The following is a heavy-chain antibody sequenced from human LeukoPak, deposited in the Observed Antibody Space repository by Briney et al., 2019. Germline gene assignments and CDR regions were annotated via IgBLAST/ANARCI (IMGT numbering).Heavy chain of an antibody. Sequence: PGGSLRLSCAASGSTFSNYAINWVRQAPGKGLEWVSAISGSGGSTFYADSVKGRFTISRDNSKNTLYLQMNSLRAEDTAVYYCAKDRADCSNTSCYAFFDYWGQGTLVTV. CDR2: ISGSGGST. D-gene: IGHD2-2*01. CDR1: GSTFSNYA. CDR3: AKDRADCSNTSCYAFFDY. V-gene: IGHV3-23*01. J-gene: IGHJ4*02.